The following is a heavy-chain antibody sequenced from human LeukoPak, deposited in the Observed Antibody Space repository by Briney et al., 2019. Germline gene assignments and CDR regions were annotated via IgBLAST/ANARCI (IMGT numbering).Heavy chain of an antibody. Sequence: GGSLRLSCAASGFTFSDYYMSWIRQAPGKGLEWVSYISSSGSTIYYADSVKGRFTISRDNAKNSLYLQMNSLRAEDTAVYYGAAGYCSGGSCYWYAFDIWGQGTMVTVSA. V-gene: IGHV3-11*04. J-gene: IGHJ3*02. D-gene: IGHD2-15*01. CDR1: GFTFSDYY. CDR3: AAGYCSGGSCYWYAFDI. CDR2: ISSSGSTI.